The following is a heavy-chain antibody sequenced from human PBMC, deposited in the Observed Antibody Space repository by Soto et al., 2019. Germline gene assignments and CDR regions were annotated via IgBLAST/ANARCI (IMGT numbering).Heavy chain of an antibody. CDR1: GFSFSDYY. Sequence: EVLLVESEGGLVQPGGSLRLSCAASGFSFSDYYINWVRQAPGKGLEWVGRTRNKASSYTTDYAAFVKGRFTISRDDSKNLIYLQMNSLKTEDTAVYYCAREGSSSGPDYESWGQGTLVTVSS. CDR2: TRNKASSYTT. D-gene: IGHD3-22*01. J-gene: IGHJ4*02. CDR3: AREGSSSGPDYES. V-gene: IGHV3-72*01.